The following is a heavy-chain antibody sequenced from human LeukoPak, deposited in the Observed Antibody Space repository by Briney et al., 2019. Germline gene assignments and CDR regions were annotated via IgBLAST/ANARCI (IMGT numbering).Heavy chain of an antibody. V-gene: IGHV3-21*01. CDR1: GFTFSSYS. Sequence: GGSLRLSCAASGFTFSSYSMNWVRQAPGKGREWVSSISSSSSYIYYADSVKGRFTISRDNAKNSLYLQMNSLRAEDTAVYYCARVGMSVAVDYWGQGTLVTVSS. CDR2: ISSSSSYI. J-gene: IGHJ4*02. CDR3: ARVGMSVAVDY.